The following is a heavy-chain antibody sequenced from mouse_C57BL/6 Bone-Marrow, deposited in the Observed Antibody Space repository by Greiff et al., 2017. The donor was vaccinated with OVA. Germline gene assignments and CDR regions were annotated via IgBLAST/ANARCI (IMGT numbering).Heavy chain of an antibody. D-gene: IGHD1-1*01. V-gene: IGHV2-5*01. Sequence: VQLKESGPGLVQPSQSLSITCTVSGFSLTSYGVHWVRQSPGKGLEWLGVIWRGGSTDYNAAFMSRLSITKDNSKSQVFFKMNSLQADDTAIYYCAKNPSYYYGSSFYAMDYWGQGTSVTVSS. J-gene: IGHJ4*01. CDR3: AKNPSYYYGSSFYAMDY. CDR2: IWRGGST. CDR1: GFSLTSYG.